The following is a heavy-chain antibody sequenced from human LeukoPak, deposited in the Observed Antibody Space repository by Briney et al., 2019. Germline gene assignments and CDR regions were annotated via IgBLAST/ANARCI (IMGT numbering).Heavy chain of an antibody. D-gene: IGHD5-12*01. CDR3: ARDMESGYAKPEGY. V-gene: IGHV3-48*04. CDR2: ISSSSSTI. J-gene: IGHJ4*02. CDR1: GFTFSSYS. Sequence: GGSLRLSCAASGFTFSSYSMNWVRQAPGKGLEWVSYISSSSSTIYYADSVKGRFTISRDNAKNSLYLQMNSLRAEDTAVYYCARDMESGYAKPEGYWGQGTLVTVSS.